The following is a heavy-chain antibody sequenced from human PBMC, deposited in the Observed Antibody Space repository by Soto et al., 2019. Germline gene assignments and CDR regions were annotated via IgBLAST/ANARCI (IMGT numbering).Heavy chain of an antibody. V-gene: IGHV1-69*13. CDR3: ASGPIVVVTAIQFDY. D-gene: IGHD2-21*02. J-gene: IGHJ4*02. CDR1: GGTFSSYA. Sequence: SVEVSCKASGGTFSSYAISWVRQAPGQGLEWMGGIIPIFGTANYAQKFQGRVTITADESTSTAYMELSSLRSEDTAVYYCASGPIVVVTAIQFDYWGQGTLVTVSS. CDR2: IIPIFGTA.